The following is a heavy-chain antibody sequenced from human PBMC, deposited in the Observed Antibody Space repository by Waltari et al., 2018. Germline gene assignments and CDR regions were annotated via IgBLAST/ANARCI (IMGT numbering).Heavy chain of an antibody. V-gene: IGHV3-15*07. CDR2: IKRQTDGGTA. D-gene: IGHD3-3*02. CDR1: GFLFSLAW. Sequence: EVQLVESGGHLVNPGGSLRLSCVASGFLFSLAWMNWVRQVPGKGLEWVGRIKRQTDGGTADYGAPVKGKFTISRDDSKNTLFLQINSLTTEDTGVYHCTTDRYIRGDFWGQGTRVTVSS. CDR3: TTDRYIRGDF. J-gene: IGHJ4*02.